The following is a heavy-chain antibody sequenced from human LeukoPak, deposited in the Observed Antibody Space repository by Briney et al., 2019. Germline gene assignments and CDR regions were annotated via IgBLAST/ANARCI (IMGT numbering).Heavy chain of an antibody. CDR1: GDSISSSSYY. CDR2: ISYNGNT. J-gene: IGHJ1*01. V-gene: IGHV4-39*07. D-gene: IGHD2-21*01. CDR3: ARATASHSWFLWFH. Sequence: SETLSLTCTVSGDSISSSSYYWGWIRQPPGKGLEWIGTISYNGNTYYSPSLKSRVTISLDTSKNQFSLKLTSMTAADTAVFYCARATASHSWFLWFHWGQGTLVTVSS.